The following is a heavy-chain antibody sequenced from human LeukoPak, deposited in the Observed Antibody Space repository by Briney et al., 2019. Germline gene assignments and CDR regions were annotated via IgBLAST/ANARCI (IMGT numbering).Heavy chain of an antibody. D-gene: IGHD2-2*01. CDR1: GFTLRSYW. J-gene: IGHJ4*02. CDR3: ARVTEACGSTSPLYY. V-gene: IGHV3-7*01. Sequence: GGSLRHSCAASGFTLRSYWMSWVGQAPGKGREWVANIKQDGSEKNYVDSVKGRFTISRDNAKNSLYLQMNSLRAEDTAVYYCARVTEACGSTSPLYYWGQRTLVTVFS. CDR2: IKQDGSEK.